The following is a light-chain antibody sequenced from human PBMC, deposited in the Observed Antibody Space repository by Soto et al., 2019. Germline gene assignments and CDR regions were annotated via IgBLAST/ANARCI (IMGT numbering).Light chain of an antibody. CDR1: QSVSSN. CDR3: QQYNNWPLA. Sequence: EIVMTQSPATRSVSPGERATLSCRASQSVSSNLAWYQQKPGQAPRLLIYGASTRATGIPARFSGSGSGTEFTLTISSLQSEDFAVYYCQQYNNWPLAVGPGTKVDI. V-gene: IGKV3D-15*01. CDR2: GAS. J-gene: IGKJ3*01.